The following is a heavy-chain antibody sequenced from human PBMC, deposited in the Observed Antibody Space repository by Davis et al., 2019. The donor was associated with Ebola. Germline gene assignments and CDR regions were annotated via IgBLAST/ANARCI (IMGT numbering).Heavy chain of an antibody. V-gene: IGHV4-59*11. Sequence: PSETLSLTCTVSGGSISSHYWSWIRQPPGKGLEWIGYIYYSGSTNYNPSLKSRVTISVDTSKNQFSLKLSSVTAADTAVYYCASFVITFGGVIATYYGMDVWGQGTTVTVSS. D-gene: IGHD3-16*02. CDR1: GGSISSHY. J-gene: IGHJ6*02. CDR3: ASFVITFGGVIATYYGMDV. CDR2: IYYSGST.